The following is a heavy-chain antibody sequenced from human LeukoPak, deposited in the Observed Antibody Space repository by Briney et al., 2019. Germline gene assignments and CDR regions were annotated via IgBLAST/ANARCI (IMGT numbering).Heavy chain of an antibody. CDR2: IVVGSGNT. CDR1: GFTFTSSA. CDR3: ARVNGDYERDGAPDY. D-gene: IGHD4-17*01. Sequence: ASVKVSCKASGFTFTSSAVQWVRQARGQRLEWIGWIVVGSGNTNYAQKFQERVTITRDMSTSTAYMELSSLRVEDTALYYCARVNGDYERDGAPDYWGQGTLVTVSS. J-gene: IGHJ4*02. V-gene: IGHV1-58*01.